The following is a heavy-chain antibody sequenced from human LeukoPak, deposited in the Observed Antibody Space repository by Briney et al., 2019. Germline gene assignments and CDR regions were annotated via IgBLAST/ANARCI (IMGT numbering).Heavy chain of an antibody. Sequence: GGSLSLSCAASGFTVSSNYMSWVRQAPGKGLEWVSVIYSGGSTYYADSVKGRFTISRDNSKNTLYLQMNSLRAEDTAVYYCARDGGGNPHSTFSFDYWGQGTLVTVSS. CDR3: ARDGGGNPHSTFSFDY. V-gene: IGHV3-53*01. D-gene: IGHD2-15*01. J-gene: IGHJ4*02. CDR2: IYSGGST. CDR1: GFTVSSNY.